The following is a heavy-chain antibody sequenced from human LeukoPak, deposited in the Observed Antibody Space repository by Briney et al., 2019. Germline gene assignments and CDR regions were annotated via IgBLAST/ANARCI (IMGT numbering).Heavy chain of an antibody. V-gene: IGHV3-30*02. Sequence: GGSLRLSCAASGFIFSSYGMHWVRQAPGKGLDWVAFIHHDGSNKYYADSVRGRFTISRDNSKNTLYPQMNSLRAEDTAVYFCAKGDKMLTWRRTYNRFDPWGQGTLVTVSS. CDR3: AKGDKMLTWRRTYNRFDP. J-gene: IGHJ5*02. CDR2: IHHDGSNK. CDR1: GFIFSSYG. D-gene: IGHD3-16*01.